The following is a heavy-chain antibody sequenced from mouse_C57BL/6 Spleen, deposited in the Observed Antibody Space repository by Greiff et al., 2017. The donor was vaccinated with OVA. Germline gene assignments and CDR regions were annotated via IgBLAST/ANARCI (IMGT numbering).Heavy chain of an antibody. D-gene: IGHD1-1*01. Sequence: VQLQESGAELARPGASVKLSCKASGYTFTSYGISWVKQRTGQGLEWIGEIYPRSGNTYYNEKFKGKATLTADKSSSTAYMELRSLTSEDSAVYFCAREMELRYDAMDYGGQGTSVTVSS. V-gene: IGHV1-81*01. CDR1: GYTFTSYG. CDR3: AREMELRYDAMDY. J-gene: IGHJ4*01. CDR2: IYPRSGNT.